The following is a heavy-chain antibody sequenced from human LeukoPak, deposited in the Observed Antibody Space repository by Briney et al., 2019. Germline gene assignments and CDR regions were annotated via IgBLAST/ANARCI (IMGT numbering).Heavy chain of an antibody. J-gene: IGHJ4*02. D-gene: IGHD3-22*01. V-gene: IGHV1-69*04. CDR2: IIPILGIA. CDR1: GYAFTSYA. CDR3: ARGADSSGYYYGDDY. Sequence: GASVKVSCKASGYAFTSYAISWVRQAPGQGLEWMGRIIPILGIANYAQKFQGRVTITADKSTSTAYMELSSLRSEDTAVYYCARGADSSGYYYGDDYWGQGTLVTVSS.